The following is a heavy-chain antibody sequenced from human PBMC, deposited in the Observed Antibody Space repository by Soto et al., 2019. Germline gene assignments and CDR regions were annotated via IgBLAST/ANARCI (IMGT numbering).Heavy chain of an antibody. CDR1: GGSISSGGYY. CDR2: IYYSGST. J-gene: IGHJ4*02. V-gene: IGHV4-31*03. Sequence: SETLSLTCTVSGGSISSGGYYWSWIRQHPGKGLEWIGYIYYSGSTYYNPSLKSRVTISVDTSKNQFSLKLSSVTAADTAVYYCARDRSGYYPDYWGQGTLVTVSS. D-gene: IGHD3-22*01. CDR3: ARDRSGYYPDY.